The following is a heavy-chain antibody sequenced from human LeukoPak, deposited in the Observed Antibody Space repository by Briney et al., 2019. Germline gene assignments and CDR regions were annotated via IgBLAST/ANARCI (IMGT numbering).Heavy chain of an antibody. J-gene: IGHJ6*02. CDR1: GGSISNYY. D-gene: IGHD1-26*01. Sequence: SETLSLTCTVSGGSISNYYWSWIRQPAGKGLEWIGRIYTSGSTNYNPSLKSRVTMSVDTSKNQFSLKLSSVTAADTAVYYRARWGDLLPDYYYGMDVWGQGTTVTVSS. CDR2: IYTSGST. CDR3: ARWGDLLPDYYYGMDV. V-gene: IGHV4-4*07.